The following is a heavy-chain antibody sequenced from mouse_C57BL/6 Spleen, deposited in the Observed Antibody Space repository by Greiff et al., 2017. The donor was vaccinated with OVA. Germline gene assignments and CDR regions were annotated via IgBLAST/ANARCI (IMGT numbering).Heavy chain of an antibody. CDR2: ISSGGDYI. D-gene: IGHD1-1*01. Sequence: EVMLVESGEGLVKPGGSLKLSCAASGFTFSSYAMSWVRQTPEKRLEWVAYISSGGDYIYYADTVKGRFTISRDNARNTLYLQMSSLKSEDTAMYYCTRDGNYGSSYEGFAYWGQGTLVTVSA. CDR3: TRDGNYGSSYEGFAY. CDR1: GFTFSSYA. J-gene: IGHJ3*01. V-gene: IGHV5-9-1*02.